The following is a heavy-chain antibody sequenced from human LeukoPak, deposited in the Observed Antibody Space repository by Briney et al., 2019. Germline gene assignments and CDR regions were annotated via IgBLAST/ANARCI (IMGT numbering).Heavy chain of an antibody. CDR2: IHPEGNEK. Sequence: GGSLRLSCAVSGYTFSNFWMSWVRQAPGRGLEWVANIHPEGNEKYHVESVKGRFTISRDNAKNSLFLQMNGLRVEDTAVYYCARGDAFSGDHWGQGTLVTVSS. CDR1: GYTFSNFW. V-gene: IGHV3-7*04. CDR3: ARGDAFSGDH. J-gene: IGHJ4*02.